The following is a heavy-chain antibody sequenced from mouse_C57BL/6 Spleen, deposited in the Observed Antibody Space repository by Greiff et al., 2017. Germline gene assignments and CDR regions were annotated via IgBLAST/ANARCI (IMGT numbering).Heavy chain of an antibody. CDR3: ARPFTTGVAPSYWYFDV. Sequence: VQLQESGAELARPGASVKLSCKASGYTFTSYGISWVKQRTGQGLEWIGEIYPRSGNTYYNEKFKGKATLAADKSSSTAYMELRSLTSEDSAVYFCARPFTTGVAPSYWYFDVWGTGTTVTVSS. CDR1: GYTFTSYG. D-gene: IGHD1-1*01. J-gene: IGHJ1*03. CDR2: IYPRSGNT. V-gene: IGHV1-81*01.